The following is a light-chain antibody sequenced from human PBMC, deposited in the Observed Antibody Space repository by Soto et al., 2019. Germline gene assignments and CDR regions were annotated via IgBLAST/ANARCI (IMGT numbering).Light chain of an antibody. CDR3: VLYLGSGIWV. J-gene: IGLJ3*02. CDR2: SAY. V-gene: IGLV8-61*01. Sequence: QTVVTQEPSFSVSPGGTVTLTCGLSSGSVSASYGPSWYQQTPGQAPRRLNYSAYTRSSGVPDRFSGSILGNKAALTITGAQADDESDYYCVLYLGSGIWVFGGGTKLTVL. CDR1: SGSVSASYG.